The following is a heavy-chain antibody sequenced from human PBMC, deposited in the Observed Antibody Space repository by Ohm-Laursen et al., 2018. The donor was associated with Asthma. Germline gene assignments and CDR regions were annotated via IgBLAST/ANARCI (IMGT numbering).Heavy chain of an antibody. D-gene: IGHD3-3*01. CDR1: GGYISSYY. V-gene: IGHV4-59*01. CDR3: AAARWSGSYGMDV. J-gene: IGHJ6*02. CDR2: IYYSGST. Sequence: SETLSLTCTVSGGYISSYYWSWIRQPPGKGLEWIGNIYYSGSTNYNPSLKSRVTISVDTSKNQFSLKLSSVTAADTAVYYCAAARWSGSYGMDVWGQGTTVTVFS.